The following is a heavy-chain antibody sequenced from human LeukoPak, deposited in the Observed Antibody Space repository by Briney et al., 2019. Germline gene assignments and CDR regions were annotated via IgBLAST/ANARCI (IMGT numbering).Heavy chain of an antibody. J-gene: IGHJ4*02. D-gene: IGHD6-6*01. CDR3: AKRGAKYSSSSGIFDY. V-gene: IGHV3-23*01. Sequence: GGSLRLSCAASGFTFSSYTMSWVRQAPGKGLEWVSAISGSGGSTYYVDSVKGRFTISRDNSKNTLYLQMNSLRAEDTAVYYCAKRGAKYSSSSGIFDYWGQGTLVTVSS. CDR1: GFTFSSYT. CDR2: ISGSGGST.